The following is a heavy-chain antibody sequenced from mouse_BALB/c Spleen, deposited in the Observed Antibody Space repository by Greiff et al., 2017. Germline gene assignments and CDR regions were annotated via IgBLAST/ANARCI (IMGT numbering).Heavy chain of an antibody. D-gene: IGHD2-2*01. CDR2: IWAGGST. V-gene: IGHV2-9*02. CDR1: GFSLTSYG. J-gene: IGHJ1*01. CDR3: ARDRDPIYYGYGDSYWYFDV. Sequence: QVQLQQSGPGLVAPSQSLSITCTVSGFSLTSYGVHWVRQPPGKGLEWLGVIWAGGSTNYNSALMSRLSISKDNSKSQVFLKMNSLQTDDTAMYYCARDRDPIYYGYGDSYWYFDVWGAGTTVTVAS.